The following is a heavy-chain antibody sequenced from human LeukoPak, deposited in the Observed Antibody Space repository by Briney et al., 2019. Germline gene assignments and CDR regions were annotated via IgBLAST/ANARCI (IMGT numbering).Heavy chain of an antibody. CDR3: AGDHSSSWYFDY. CDR1: GGSFSGYY. D-gene: IGHD6-13*01. CDR2: INHSGRT. Sequence: SETLSLTCAVYGGSFSGYYWSWIRQPPGKGLEWIGEINHSGRTNYNPSLKSRVTISVDTSKNQFSLKVSSVTAADTAVYYCAGDHSSSWYFDYWGQGTLVTVSS. V-gene: IGHV4-34*01. J-gene: IGHJ4*02.